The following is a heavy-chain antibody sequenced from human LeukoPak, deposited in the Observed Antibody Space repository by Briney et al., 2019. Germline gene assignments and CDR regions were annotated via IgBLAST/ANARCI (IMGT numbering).Heavy chain of an antibody. J-gene: IGHJ4*02. CDR2: ISGSGLNA. CDR3: VKRTMAGVLERRTYYFDY. D-gene: IGHD2-2*01. V-gene: IGHV3-23*01. CDR1: GSTFSNTA. Sequence: GGSLRLSCAASGSTFSNTAMSWVRQAPGKGLEWLSIISGSGLNAYYADSVKGRFTISRDNSKSTLFLQMNSLRAEDTALYYCVKRTMAGVLERRTYYFDYWGQGSLVTVSP.